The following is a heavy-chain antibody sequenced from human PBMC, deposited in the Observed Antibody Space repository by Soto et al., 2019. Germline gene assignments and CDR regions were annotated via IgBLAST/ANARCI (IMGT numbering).Heavy chain of an antibody. CDR1: GFTFGTYP. CDR3: AKEGYSYGGAPYGMDV. D-gene: IGHD5-18*01. CDR2: ISNDGTVK. Sequence: PGGSLRLSCAASGFTFGTYPMHWVRQAPGKGLEWLANISNDGTVKYYADSVKGRFTISRDNSKNTLYLQMNSLRAEDTAVYYCAKEGYSYGGAPYGMDVWGQGTTVTVSS. J-gene: IGHJ6*02. V-gene: IGHV3-30-3*01.